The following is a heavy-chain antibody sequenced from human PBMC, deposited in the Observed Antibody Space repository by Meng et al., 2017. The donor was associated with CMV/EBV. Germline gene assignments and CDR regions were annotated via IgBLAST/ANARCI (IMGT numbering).Heavy chain of an antibody. J-gene: IGHJ6*02. Sequence: SVKVSCKASGGTFSSYAISWVRQAPGQGLEWMGGIIPIFGTANYAQKFQGRVTITTDESTSTAYMELSSLRSEDTAVYYCARGGHSYGNYYYYGMDVWGQGTTVTVSS. D-gene: IGHD5-18*01. CDR2: IIPIFGTA. CDR1: GGTFSSYA. V-gene: IGHV1-69*05. CDR3: ARGGHSYGNYYYYGMDV.